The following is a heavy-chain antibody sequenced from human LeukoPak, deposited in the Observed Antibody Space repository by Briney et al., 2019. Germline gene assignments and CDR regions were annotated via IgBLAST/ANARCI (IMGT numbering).Heavy chain of an antibody. J-gene: IGHJ4*02. CDR1: GGSISSSSYY. V-gene: IGHV4-39*01. Sequence: PSETLSLTCTVSGGSISSSSYYWGWIRQPPGKGLEWIGSIYYSGSTYYNPSLKSRVTISVDTSKNQFSLKLSSVTAADTAVYYCARRLVWQCPDYWGQGTLVTVSS. D-gene: IGHD2-8*01. CDR2: IYYSGST. CDR3: ARRLVWQCPDY.